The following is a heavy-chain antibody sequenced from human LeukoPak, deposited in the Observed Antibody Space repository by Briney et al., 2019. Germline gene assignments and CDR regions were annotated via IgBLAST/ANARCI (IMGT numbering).Heavy chain of an antibody. CDR3: AKEGSGLNWYFDL. CDR1: GFTFSSYS. J-gene: IGHJ2*01. CDR2: ISSSSSTI. Sequence: GGSLRLSCAASGFTFSSYSMNWVRQAPGKGLEWVSYISSSSSTIYYADSVKGRFTISRDNAKNSLYLQMNSLRAEDTALYYCAKEGSGLNWYFDLWGRGTLVTVSS. D-gene: IGHD6-19*01. V-gene: IGHV3-48*01.